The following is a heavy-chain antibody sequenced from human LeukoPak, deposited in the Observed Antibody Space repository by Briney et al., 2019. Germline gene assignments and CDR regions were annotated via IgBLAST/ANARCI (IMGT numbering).Heavy chain of an antibody. Sequence: PSETLSLTCAVYGGSLSGYYWSWIRQPPGKGLGWIREINHSGSTNYNPSLKSRVTISVDTSKNQFPLKLSSVTAADTAVYYCARGRVAGTRSFIPNTRNEGLDYWGQGTLVTVSS. CDR1: GGSLSGYY. D-gene: IGHD6-19*01. V-gene: IGHV4-34*01. J-gene: IGHJ4*02. CDR2: INHSGST. CDR3: ARGRVAGTRSFIPNTRNEGLDY.